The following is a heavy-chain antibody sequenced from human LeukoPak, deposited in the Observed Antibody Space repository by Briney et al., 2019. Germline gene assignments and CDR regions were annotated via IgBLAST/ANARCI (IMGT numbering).Heavy chain of an antibody. CDR2: INPNSGGT. CDR3: ARQGGCYWLRQGTLDY. D-gene: IGHD1-26*01. CDR1: GYTLTVYY. Sequence: ASVTVSCKASGYTLTVYYMHWVRQAPGQGLEGMGLINPNSGGTNYAQKFQGRVTMTRDTSISTAYMELSRLRSDDTAVYYCARQGGCYWLRQGTLDYWGQGTLVTVSS. J-gene: IGHJ4*02. V-gene: IGHV1-2*02.